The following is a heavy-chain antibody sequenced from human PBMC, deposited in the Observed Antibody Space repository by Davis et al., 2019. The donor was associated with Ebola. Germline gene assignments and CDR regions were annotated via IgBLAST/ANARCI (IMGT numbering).Heavy chain of an antibody. D-gene: IGHD3-3*01. Sequence: ASVKVSCKASGYTFTSYAMHWVRQAPGQRLEWMGWINAGNGNTKYSQKFQGRVTITRDTSESTAYMELSSLRSEDTAVYYCARAAYYDVWSGYPAGMDVWGQGTTVTVSS. J-gene: IGHJ6*02. CDR1: GYTFTSYA. V-gene: IGHV1-3*01. CDR3: ARAAYYDVWSGYPAGMDV. CDR2: INAGNGNT.